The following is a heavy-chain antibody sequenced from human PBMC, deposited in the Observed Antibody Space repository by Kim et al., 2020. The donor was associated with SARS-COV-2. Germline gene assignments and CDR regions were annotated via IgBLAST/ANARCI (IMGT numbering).Heavy chain of an antibody. J-gene: IGHJ6*02. Sequence: ASVKVSCKVSGDTLTELSMNWVRQAPGKGLEWMGGFDPEDGETIYAQKFQGRVTMTEDTSTDTAYMELSSLRSEDTAVYYCATGTAYYYYGMDVWGQGTTVTVSS. CDR3: ATGTAYYYYGMDV. CDR1: GDTLTELS. CDR2: FDPEDGET. V-gene: IGHV1-24*01. D-gene: IGHD5-18*01.